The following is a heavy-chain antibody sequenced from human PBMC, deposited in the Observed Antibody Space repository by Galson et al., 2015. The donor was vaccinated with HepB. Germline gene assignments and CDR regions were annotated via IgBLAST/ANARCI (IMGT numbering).Heavy chain of an antibody. J-gene: IGHJ6*02. CDR1: GFTFSTCS. Sequence: SLRLSCAASGFTFSTCSLNWVRQAPGKGLEWVSSIRSSSNYIYYADSVKGRFTISRDNAKNSLYLQMSSLRPEDTAVYYCACRGYSYGGGMDVWGQGTTVTVSS. V-gene: IGHV3-21*01. CDR3: ACRGYSYGGGMDV. D-gene: IGHD5-18*01. CDR2: IRSSSNYI.